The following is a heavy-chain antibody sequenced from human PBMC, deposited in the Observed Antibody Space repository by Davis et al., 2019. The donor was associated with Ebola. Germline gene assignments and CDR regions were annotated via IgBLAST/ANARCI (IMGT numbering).Heavy chain of an antibody. J-gene: IGHJ3*02. CDR3: AGTRWGGNVFDM. D-gene: IGHD3-16*01. CDR1: GFSISNYW. Sequence: GESLKISCIASGFSISNYWMHWVRQAPGKGLVWVSRIHSDGINTGYADSVRGRFTISRDNAKNTLYLQMKSLTADDTALYYCAGTRWGGNVFDMWGQGTMATVSS. CDR2: IHSDGINT. V-gene: IGHV3-74*01.